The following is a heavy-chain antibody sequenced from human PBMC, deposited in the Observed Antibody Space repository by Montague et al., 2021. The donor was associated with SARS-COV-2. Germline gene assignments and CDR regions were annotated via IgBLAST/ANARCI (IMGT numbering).Heavy chain of an antibody. Sequence: SETLSLTCSVSGDSISSGGYYWSWIRQLPEKGLEWIAFISYTGITYSNPSLGSRVTMSVDTSKNHFSLNLRSATAADTAIYYCARRGENYPYFFDYWGQGTPVTVSS. V-gene: IGHV4-61*03. CDR2: ISYTGIT. J-gene: IGHJ4*02. D-gene: IGHD1-7*01. CDR1: GDSISSGGYY. CDR3: ARRGENYPYFFDY.